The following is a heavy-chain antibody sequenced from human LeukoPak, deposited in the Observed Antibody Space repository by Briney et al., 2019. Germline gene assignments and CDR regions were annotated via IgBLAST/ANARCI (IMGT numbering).Heavy chain of an antibody. J-gene: IGHJ4*02. CDR1: GFTVSSTY. D-gene: IGHD2-2*01. V-gene: IGHV3-48*04. CDR3: ARLPAYCSSTSCYYDY. Sequence: PEGSLRLSCAASGFTVSSTYMNWVRQAPGKGLEWVSYISSASGSIYYADSVKGRFTISRDNAKNSLFLQMNSLRAEDTAVYYCARLPAYCSSTSCYYDYWGQGTLVTVSS. CDR2: ISSASGSI.